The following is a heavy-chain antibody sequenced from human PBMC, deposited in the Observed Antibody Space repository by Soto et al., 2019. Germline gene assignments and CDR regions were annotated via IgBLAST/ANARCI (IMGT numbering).Heavy chain of an antibody. J-gene: IGHJ6*02. CDR1: GFTFSSYD. CDR2: IGTAGDT. Sequence: GGSLRLSCAASGFTFSSYDMHWVRQATGKGLEWVSAIGTAGDTYYPGSVKGRFTISRENAKNSLYLQMNSLRAEDTAVYYCARGRLRSYGGNSVDYYYGMDVWGQGTTVTVSS. D-gene: IGHD4-17*01. CDR3: ARGRLRSYGGNSVDYYYGMDV. V-gene: IGHV3-13*01.